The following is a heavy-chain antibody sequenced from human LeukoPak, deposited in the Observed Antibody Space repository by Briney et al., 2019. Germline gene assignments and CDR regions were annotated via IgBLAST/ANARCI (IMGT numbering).Heavy chain of an antibody. CDR1: GYTFADYY. CDR3: AREYYDSSGRKHAFEN. J-gene: IGHJ3*02. Sequence: ASVKVSCKTSGYTFADYYLHWVRQAPGQGLEWMGSIDPDSGGTNYAQKFQGRVTMTRDTSISTAYMELSRLRSDDTAVYYCAREYYDSSGRKHAFENWGQGIMVTVSS. CDR2: IDPDSGGT. D-gene: IGHD3-22*01. V-gene: IGHV1-2*02.